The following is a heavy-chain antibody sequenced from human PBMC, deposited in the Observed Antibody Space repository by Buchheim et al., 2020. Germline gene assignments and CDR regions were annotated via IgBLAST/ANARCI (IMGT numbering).Heavy chain of an antibody. V-gene: IGHV4-39*01. CDR1: SGSISSSFHY. CDR3: ARHSGYYYDYVDT. CDR2: IYYGGTT. J-gene: IGHJ5*02. D-gene: IGHD3-22*01. Sequence: QLQLQESGPGLVKPSDILSLTCTVSSGSISSSFHYWGWIRQPPGKGLEWIGTIYYGGTTFHNPSLKSRVTMSVDTSKNQFSLRLTSVTASDTAVYYCARHSGYYYDYVDTWGQGTL.